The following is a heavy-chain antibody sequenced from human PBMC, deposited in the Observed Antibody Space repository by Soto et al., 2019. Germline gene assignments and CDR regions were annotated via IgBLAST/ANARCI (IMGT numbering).Heavy chain of an antibody. V-gene: IGHV1-3*01. CDR3: AREMEGAAAAGTVVAFDI. CDR2: INAGSGNT. D-gene: IGHD6-13*01. Sequence: ASVKVSCKASGYTFTSYAMHWVRQAPGQRLEWMGWINAGSGNTKYSQKFQGRVTMTRDTSTSTAYMELSRLRSDDTAVYYCAREMEGAAAAGTVVAFDIWGQGTMVTVSS. CDR1: GYTFTSYA. J-gene: IGHJ3*02.